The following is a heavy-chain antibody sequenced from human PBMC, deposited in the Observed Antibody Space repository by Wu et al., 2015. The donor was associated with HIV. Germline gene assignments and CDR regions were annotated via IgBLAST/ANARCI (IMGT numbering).Heavy chain of an antibody. J-gene: IGHJ6*02. CDR3: ARTRNYYFGMDV. V-gene: IGHV1-8*01. Sequence: QVQLVQSGAEVKKPGASVRVSCKASGYIFNSYDTNWVRQTPGQGLEWMGWMNPNSGSTGYAQKFQGRVTMTRDTSISTAYMILSGLTSEDTAVYYCARTRNYYFGMDVWGQGTTVTVSS. D-gene: IGHD1-14*01. CDR2: MNPNSGST. CDR1: GYIFNSYD.